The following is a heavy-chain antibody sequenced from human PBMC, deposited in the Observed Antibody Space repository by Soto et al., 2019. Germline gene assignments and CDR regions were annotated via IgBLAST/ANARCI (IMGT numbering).Heavy chain of an antibody. D-gene: IGHD5-18*01. V-gene: IGHV4-30-2*01. CDR1: GGSISSDGYS. CDR3: ARADTAFDY. J-gene: IGHJ4*02. Sequence: QLQLQECGSGLVKPSQTLSLTCAVSGGSISSDGYSWSWIRQPPGKGLEWIGYIYHSGSTYYNPSLKSRVTISVDRSKNQFSLKLSSVTAADTAVYYCARADTAFDYWGQGTLVTVSS. CDR2: IYHSGST.